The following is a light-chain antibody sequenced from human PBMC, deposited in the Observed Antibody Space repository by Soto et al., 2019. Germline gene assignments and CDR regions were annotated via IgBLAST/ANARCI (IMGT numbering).Light chain of an antibody. CDR2: DAS. J-gene: IGKJ1*01. Sequence: PSTLSASVGDRVTITCRASQSIDTWLAWYQQKPKRVPKLLIYDASSLESGVPSRFSGSGSGTEFTLTISSLQPDDFATYYCQQYNSYWTFGQGTKVDI. CDR1: QSIDTW. CDR3: QQYNSYWT. V-gene: IGKV1-5*01.